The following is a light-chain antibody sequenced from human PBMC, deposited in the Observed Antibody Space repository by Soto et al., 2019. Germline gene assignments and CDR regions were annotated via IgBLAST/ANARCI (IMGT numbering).Light chain of an antibody. V-gene: IGLV1-44*01. CDR2: STD. CDR3: ATWDDNLSGPV. Sequence: QSVLAQPFSASGTPGQRVSISCSGGYSNIGAYAVHWYQQLPGAAPKLLIYSTDKRPSGVPDRFSGAKSGTSASLAISALQSEDAAHYYCATWDDNLSGPVFGGGTKVTVL. J-gene: IGLJ2*01. CDR1: YSNIGAYA.